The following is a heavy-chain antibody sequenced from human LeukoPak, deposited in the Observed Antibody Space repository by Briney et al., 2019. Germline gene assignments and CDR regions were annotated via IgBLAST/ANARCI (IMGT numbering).Heavy chain of an antibody. CDR1: GYSFTNYW. D-gene: IGHD3-22*01. CDR2: INPRDLDT. V-gene: IGHV5-51*01. J-gene: IGHJ5*02. Sequence: GESLKISCKASGYSFTNYWIGWVRQMPGKGLEWIGMINPRDLDTRYSPSFQGQVIISVDMSLTTAYLQWSGLKASDNAIYYCAREYDHDSSGYDDRVPYSWLDPWGQGTLVIVSS. CDR3: AREYDHDSSGYDDRVPYSWLDP.